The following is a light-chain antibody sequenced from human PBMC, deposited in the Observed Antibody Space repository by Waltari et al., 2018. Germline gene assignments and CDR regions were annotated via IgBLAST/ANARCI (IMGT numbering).Light chain of an antibody. V-gene: IGKV3-11*01. Sequence: EIVLTQSPATLSLSPGERATISCRASQTISNYLAWYQQQPGQAPRLLIYDASNRATGIPAMFSGSGSGTDFTLTISSLEPEDFALYYCQQRSSWPLTFGGGTKVEIK. J-gene: IGKJ4*01. CDR2: DAS. CDR1: QTISNY. CDR3: QQRSSWPLT.